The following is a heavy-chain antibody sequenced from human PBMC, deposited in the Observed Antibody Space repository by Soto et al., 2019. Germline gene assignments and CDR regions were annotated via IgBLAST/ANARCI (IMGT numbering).Heavy chain of an antibody. V-gene: IGHV1-24*01. CDR2: FDPEDAET. CDR1: GYTLTELS. Sequence: ASVKVSCKVSGYTLTELSIHWVRQAPGKGLEWMGTFDPEDAETIYAQKFQGRVTMTEDTATDTAYMELSSLRSEDTAVYYCATGGGYTSKFVAFDIWGQGTMVTVSS. CDR3: ATGGGYTSKFVAFDI. J-gene: IGHJ3*02. D-gene: IGHD6-13*01.